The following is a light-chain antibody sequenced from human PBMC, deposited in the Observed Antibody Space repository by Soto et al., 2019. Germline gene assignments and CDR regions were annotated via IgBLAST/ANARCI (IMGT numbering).Light chain of an antibody. CDR1: QGISNY. J-gene: IGKJ1*01. CDR3: QKYNSPPRT. V-gene: IGKV1-27*01. Sequence: IQLTQSPSSLSAYVGDRVTITCRASQGISNYLAWYQQKPGELPKLVIYAASILQTGVPSRFSGSGSGTDFSLTISSLQPEDVATYFCQKYNSPPRTFGQGTKVELK. CDR2: AAS.